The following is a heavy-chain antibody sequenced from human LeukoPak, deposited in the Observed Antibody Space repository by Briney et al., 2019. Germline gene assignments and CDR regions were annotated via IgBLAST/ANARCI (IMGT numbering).Heavy chain of an antibody. D-gene: IGHD3-22*01. Sequence: PSETLSLTCAVYGGSFGGYYWSWIRQPPGKGLEWIGEINHSGSTNYNPSLKSRVTISVDTSKNQFSLKLSSVTAADTAVYYCARGSITTIVVAGFSGNHFDYWGQGTLVTVSS. CDR3: ARGSITTIVVAGFSGNHFDY. J-gene: IGHJ4*02. V-gene: IGHV4-34*01. CDR2: INHSGST. CDR1: GGSFGGYY.